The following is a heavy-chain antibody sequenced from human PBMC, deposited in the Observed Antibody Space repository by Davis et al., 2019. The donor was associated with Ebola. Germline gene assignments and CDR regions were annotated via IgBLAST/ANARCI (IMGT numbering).Heavy chain of an antibody. D-gene: IGHD6-6*01. Sequence: GGSLRLSCAASGFSFSSYAMHWVRQAPGKGLQWVSAISGSGGSTYYADSVKGRFTISRDNSKNTLYLQMNSLRAEDTAVYYCARRSSQALDWGQGTLVTVSS. J-gene: IGHJ4*02. V-gene: IGHV3-23*01. CDR2: ISGSGGST. CDR1: GFSFSSYA. CDR3: ARRSSQALD.